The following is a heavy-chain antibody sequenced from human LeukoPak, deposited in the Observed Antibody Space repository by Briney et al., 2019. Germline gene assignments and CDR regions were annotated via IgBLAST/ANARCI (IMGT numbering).Heavy chain of an antibody. V-gene: IGHV4-30-2*01. J-gene: IGHJ3*02. CDR3: AREVHSGSWPDAFDI. CDR2: IYHSGST. CDR1: GGSISSGGYY. Sequence: NPSQTLSLTCTVSGGSISSGGYYWSWIRQPPGKGLEWIGYIYHSGSTYYNPSLKSRVTISVETSKNQFSLKLSSVTAADTAVYYCAREVHSGSWPDAFDIWGQGTMVTVSS. D-gene: IGHD6-13*01.